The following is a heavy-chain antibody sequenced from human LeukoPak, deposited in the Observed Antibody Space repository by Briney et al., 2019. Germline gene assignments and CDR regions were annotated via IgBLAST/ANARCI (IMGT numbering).Heavy chain of an antibody. CDR1: GVSVSSGTYS. J-gene: IGHJ4*02. Sequence: PSETLSLTCTVSGVSVSSGTYSWSWIRQPPGKGLQWIGYISYSGSTNYNPSLKSRVSISVDTSRNQFSLKLSSVTAADTAVYYCTRDSYTVWGDYWGQGTLVTVSS. CDR2: ISYSGST. CDR3: TRDSYTVWGDY. D-gene: IGHD1-1*01. V-gene: IGHV4-61*01.